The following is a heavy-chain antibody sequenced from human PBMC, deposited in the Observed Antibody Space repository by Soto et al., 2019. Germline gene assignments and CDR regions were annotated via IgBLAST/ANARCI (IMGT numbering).Heavy chain of an antibody. D-gene: IGHD6-6*01. V-gene: IGHV3-64*01. CDR2: ISSNGVGT. Sequence: PGGSLRLSCAASGFTLSGYAMDWVRQAPGKGLEYVSGISSNGVGTYYANSVQGRFTISRDNSKNTVYLQMGSLRPEDMAVYYCARRARPDFYSMDVSGKGTTVTVSS. J-gene: IGHJ6*03. CDR1: GFTLSGYA. CDR3: ARRARPDFYSMDV.